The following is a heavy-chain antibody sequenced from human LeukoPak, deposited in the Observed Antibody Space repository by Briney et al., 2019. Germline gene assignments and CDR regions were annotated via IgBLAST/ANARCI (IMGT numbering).Heavy chain of an antibody. CDR1: AYTFSSYW. J-gene: IGHJ4*02. Sequence: LGESLKISCKGSAYTFSSYWIGWARQMPGKGLEWMGIIYPGDSDTRYSPSLQGQVTISVDTSIGTAYLQWSSLKASDTAIYYCARQNDFRLDYWGQGTLVTVSS. V-gene: IGHV5-51*01. CDR3: ARQNDFRLDY. D-gene: IGHD3-3*01. CDR2: IYPGDSDT.